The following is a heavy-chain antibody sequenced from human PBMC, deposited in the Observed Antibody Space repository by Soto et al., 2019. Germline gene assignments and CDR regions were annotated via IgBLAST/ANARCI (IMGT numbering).Heavy chain of an antibody. CDR1: GFTFSSYW. J-gene: IGHJ6*02. Sequence: VQLVESGGGLIQPGGSLRLSCAASGFTFSSYWMHWVRQAPGKGLVWVSRINSDGSSTTYADSVKGRFTISRDNAKNTLYLQMNSLRAEDTAVYYCATAGGGNSYMDVWGQGTTVTVSS. CDR3: ATAGGGNSYMDV. D-gene: IGHD2-15*01. CDR2: INSDGSST. V-gene: IGHV3-74*01.